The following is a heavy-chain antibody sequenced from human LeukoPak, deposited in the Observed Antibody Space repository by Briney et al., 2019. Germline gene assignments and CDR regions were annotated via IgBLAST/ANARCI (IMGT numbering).Heavy chain of an antibody. CDR2: IYYSGST. Sequence: SETLSLTCTVSGGSISSYYWSWIRQPPGKGLEWIGYIYYSGSTNYNPSLKSRVTISVDTSKNQFSLKLSSVTAADTAVYYCARARANKLILYPGAFDIWGQGTMVTVSS. J-gene: IGHJ3*02. V-gene: IGHV4-59*01. CDR1: GGSISSYY. D-gene: IGHD2-8*01. CDR3: ARARANKLILYPGAFDI.